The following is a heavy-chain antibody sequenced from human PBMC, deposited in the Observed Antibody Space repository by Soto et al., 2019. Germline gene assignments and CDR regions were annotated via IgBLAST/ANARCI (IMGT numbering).Heavy chain of an antibody. CDR1: AVSEFSFSDQY. CDR3: AKGKISTTTYTSFDS. CDR2: FSGPGGGT. J-gene: IGHJ5*01. V-gene: IGHV3-23*01. Sequence: GGSLRLSCAVSAVSEFSFSDQYMDWVRQAPGKGLEWVSTFSGPGGGTYYADSVKDRFTISRDNFKSSLYLQMSNLRAEDTAIYYCAKGKISTTTYTSFDSWGQGTLVTVSS. D-gene: IGHD1-26*01.